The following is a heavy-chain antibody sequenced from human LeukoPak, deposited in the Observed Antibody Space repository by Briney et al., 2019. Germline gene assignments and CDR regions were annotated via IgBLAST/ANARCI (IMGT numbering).Heavy chain of an antibody. J-gene: IGHJ5*02. CDR2: ISGSGGST. Sequence: GGSLRLSCAASGFTFSSYAMSWVRQAPGKGLEWVSAISGSGGSTYYADSVKGRFTISRDNSKNTLYLQMNSLRAEDTAVYYCARELPPLGSCSGGSCYNWFDPWGQGTLVTVSS. V-gene: IGHV3-23*01. D-gene: IGHD2-15*01. CDR3: ARELPPLGSCSGGSCYNWFDP. CDR1: GFTFSSYA.